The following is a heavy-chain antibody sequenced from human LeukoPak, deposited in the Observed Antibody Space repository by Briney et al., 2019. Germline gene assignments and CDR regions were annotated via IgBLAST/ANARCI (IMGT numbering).Heavy chain of an antibody. CDR3: AGGPTILKYYFDF. CDR2: IFSSGSA. J-gene: IGHJ4*02. D-gene: IGHD5-24*01. CDR1: GGSFSGYY. Sequence: SETLSLTCAVYGGSFSGYYWSWIRQPPGKGLECIGYIFSSGSANYNPSLKSRVTISVDTSKNQFSLKLNSVTAADTAVYYCAGGPTILKYYFDFWGQGTLVTVSS. V-gene: IGHV4-59*01.